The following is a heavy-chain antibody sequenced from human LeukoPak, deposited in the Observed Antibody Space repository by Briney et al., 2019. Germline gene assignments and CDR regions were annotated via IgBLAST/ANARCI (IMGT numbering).Heavy chain of an antibody. CDR3: ARVLIPTLHSSGYRY. CDR1: GGTFSSYA. CDR2: IIPIFGTA. Sequence: SVKVSCKASGGTFSSYAISWVRQAPGHGLKWMGGIIPIFGTANYAQKFQGRVTITADESTSTAYMELSSLRSEDTAVYYCARVLIPTLHSSGYRYWGQGTLVTVSS. D-gene: IGHD3-22*01. J-gene: IGHJ4*02. V-gene: IGHV1-69*13.